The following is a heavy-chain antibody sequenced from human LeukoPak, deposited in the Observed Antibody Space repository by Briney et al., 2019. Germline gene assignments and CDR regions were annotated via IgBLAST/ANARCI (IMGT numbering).Heavy chain of an antibody. Sequence: GGSLRLSCAASGFSFGGYDMNWVRQAPGKGLEWVSYMSRSGSPIYYADSVKGRFTISRDNAKNSLFLQMNSLRAEDTAVYYCAGVGWLQFSGLDSWGQGTLVTVSS. CDR2: MSRSGSPI. J-gene: IGHJ4*02. D-gene: IGHD5-24*01. CDR1: GFSFGGYD. V-gene: IGHV3-48*03. CDR3: AGVGWLQFSGLDS.